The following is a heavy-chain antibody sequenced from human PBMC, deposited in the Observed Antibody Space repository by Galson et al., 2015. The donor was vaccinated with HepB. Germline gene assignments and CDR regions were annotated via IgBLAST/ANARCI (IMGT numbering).Heavy chain of an antibody. CDR2: ISGSGGST. CDR3: AKGFVLRFLEWLSVWANDAFDI. D-gene: IGHD3-3*01. CDR1: GFTFSSYA. J-gene: IGHJ3*02. Sequence: SLRLSCAASGFTFSSYAMSWVRQAPGKGLEWVSAISGSGGSTYYADSVKGRFTISRDNSKNTLYLQMNSLRAEDTAVYYCAKGFVLRFLEWLSVWANDAFDIWGQGTMVTVSS. V-gene: IGHV3-23*01.